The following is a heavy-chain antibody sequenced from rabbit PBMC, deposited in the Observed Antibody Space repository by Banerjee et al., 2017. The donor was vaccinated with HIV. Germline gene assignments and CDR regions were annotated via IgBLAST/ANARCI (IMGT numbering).Heavy chain of an antibody. J-gene: IGHJ4*01. D-gene: IGHD4-1*01. CDR1: GFSFSSCG. Sequence: QEQLEESGGDLVKPEGSLTLTCTASGFSFSSCGISWVRQAPGKGLEWIACIYAGDGNTYYASWAKGRFTISKTSSTTVTLQMTSLTAADTATYFCARDLAGVIGWNFDLWGQGTLVTVS. CDR2: IYAGDGNT. V-gene: IGHV1S45*01. CDR3: ARDLAGVIGWNFDL.